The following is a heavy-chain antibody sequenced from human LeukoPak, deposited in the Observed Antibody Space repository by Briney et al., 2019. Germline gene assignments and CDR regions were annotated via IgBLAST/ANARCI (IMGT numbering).Heavy chain of an antibody. V-gene: IGHV3-7*03. J-gene: IGHJ4*02. CDR2: IKEDGSEK. Sequence: GGSLRLSGAASGFIFSSYWMTWVRQAPGKGLEWVANIKEDGSEKHHVDSVKGRFTISRDNTKKSLYLQMNSLRVEDTAVYCCGRAGTLWFGESRIDDWGQGTLVTVSS. D-gene: IGHD3-10*01. CDR3: GRAGTLWFGESRIDD. CDR1: GFIFSSYW.